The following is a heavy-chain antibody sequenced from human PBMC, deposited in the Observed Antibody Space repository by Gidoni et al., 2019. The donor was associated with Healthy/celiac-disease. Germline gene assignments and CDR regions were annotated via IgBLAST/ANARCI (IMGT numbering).Heavy chain of an antibody. CDR3: AKDISDSSGWFYYFDY. J-gene: IGHJ4*02. V-gene: IGHV3-9*01. Sequence: EVQLVESGGGLVQPGRSLRRPCAASRFTLDDYAMHWVRQAPGKGLEWVSGISWNSGSIGYTDSVKGRFTISRDNAKNSLYLQMNSLRAEDTALYYCAKDISDSSGWFYYFDYWGQGTLVTVSS. D-gene: IGHD6-19*01. CDR2: ISWNSGSI. CDR1: RFTLDDYA.